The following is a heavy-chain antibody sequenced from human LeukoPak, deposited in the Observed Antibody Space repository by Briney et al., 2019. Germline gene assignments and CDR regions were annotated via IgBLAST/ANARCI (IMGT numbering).Heavy chain of an antibody. D-gene: IGHD3-22*01. CDR1: VGSISSSSYY. Sequence: SETLSLTCTVSVGSISSSSYYWGWIRQPPGKGLEWIGCIYYSGSTYYNPSLKSRVTISVDTTKNQFSLKLSSVTAADTAVYYCARHSRPISSASFAPGGEGTLVTVSS. J-gene: IGHJ5*02. CDR2: IYYSGST. CDR3: ARHSRPISSASFAP. V-gene: IGHV4-39*01.